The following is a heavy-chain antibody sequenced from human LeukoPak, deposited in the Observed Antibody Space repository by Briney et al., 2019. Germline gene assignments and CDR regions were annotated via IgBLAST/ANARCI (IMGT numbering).Heavy chain of an antibody. V-gene: IGHV4-34*01. CDR1: GGSFSGYY. J-gene: IGHJ4*02. CDR2: INHSGST. CDR3: ASGGYYVDY. Sequence: SETLSLTCAVYGGSFSGYYWSWIRQPPGKGLEWIGEINHSGSTNYNPSLKSRVTISVDTSKNQFSLKLSSVTAADTAVYYCASGGYYVDYWGQGTLVTVSS. D-gene: IGHD3-3*01.